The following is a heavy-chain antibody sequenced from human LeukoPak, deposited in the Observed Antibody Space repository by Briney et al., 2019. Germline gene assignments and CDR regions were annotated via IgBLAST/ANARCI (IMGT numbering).Heavy chain of an antibody. J-gene: IGHJ4*02. Sequence: PLETLSLTCAVYGGSFSGYYWSWIRQPPGKGLEWIGEINHSGSSSYNPSLKSRVTISVDTSKNQFSLKLSSVTAADTAVYYCARGVKVAARALGYWGQGTLVTVSS. CDR3: ARGVKVAARALGY. CDR1: GGSFSGYY. CDR2: INHSGSS. V-gene: IGHV4-34*01. D-gene: IGHD2-15*01.